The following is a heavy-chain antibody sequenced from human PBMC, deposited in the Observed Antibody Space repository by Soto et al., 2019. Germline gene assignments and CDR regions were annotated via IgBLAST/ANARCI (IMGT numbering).Heavy chain of an antibody. V-gene: IGHV1-2*02. CDR2: INPNSGGT. Sequence: ASVKVSCKASGYTFTGYYMHWVRQAPGQGLEWMGWINPNSGGTNYAQKFQGRVTMTRDTSISTAYMELSRLRSDDTAVYYCARDVEVAQLVPDYWGQGTLVTVSS. D-gene: IGHD6-6*01. CDR3: ARDVEVAQLVPDY. J-gene: IGHJ4*02. CDR1: GYTFTGYY.